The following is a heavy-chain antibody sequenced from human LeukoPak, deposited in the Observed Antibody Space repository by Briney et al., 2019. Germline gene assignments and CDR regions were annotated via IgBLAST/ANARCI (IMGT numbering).Heavy chain of an antibody. Sequence: ASVTVSFKTSVYRLIHYYMHWVRQAPGQGLEWMGWIRGDTGDTDSPQKFQGRVTMTRDTSTNTAYMELSRLRYDDTAMYFCARVRGNSCDYWGQGTLVTVSS. CDR2: IRGDTGDT. CDR3: ARVRGNSCDY. J-gene: IGHJ4*02. D-gene: IGHD6-13*01. V-gene: IGHV1-2*02. CDR1: VYRLIHYY.